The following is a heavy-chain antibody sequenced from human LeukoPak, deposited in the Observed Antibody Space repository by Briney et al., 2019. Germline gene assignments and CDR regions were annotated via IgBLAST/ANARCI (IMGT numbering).Heavy chain of an antibody. CDR3: AKEWIRGVINY. Sequence: PGGSLRLSCAASGFTFSSSWMNWVRQAPGKGLVWVSRINNDGTTTSYADSVKGRFTISRDNSKTTLYLQMNSLRAEDTAVYYCAKEWIRGVINYWGQGTLVIVSS. J-gene: IGHJ4*02. CDR1: GFTFSSSW. CDR2: INNDGTTT. D-gene: IGHD3-10*01. V-gene: IGHV3-74*01.